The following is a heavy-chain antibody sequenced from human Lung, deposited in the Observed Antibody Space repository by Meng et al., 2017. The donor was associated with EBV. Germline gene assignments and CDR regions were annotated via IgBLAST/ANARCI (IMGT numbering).Heavy chain of an antibody. CDR1: GGSISSGGHY. CDR3: ARAVDTGYFDY. Sequence: QVQLPESGPGLVKPSQTLSLTCTVSGGSISSGGHYWSWIRQHPGKSLEWIGYIYYSGSTYYNPSLKSLVSISVDTSNNQFSLKLSSVTAADTAVYYCARAVDTGYFDYWGQGTLVTVSS. D-gene: IGHD5-18*01. J-gene: IGHJ4*02. CDR2: IYYSGST. V-gene: IGHV4-31*01.